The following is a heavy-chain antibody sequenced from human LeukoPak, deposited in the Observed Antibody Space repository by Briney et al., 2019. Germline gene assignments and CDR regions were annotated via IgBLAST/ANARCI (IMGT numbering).Heavy chain of an antibody. J-gene: IGHJ5*02. V-gene: IGHV3-7*01. CDR2: INQDGSEK. CDR3: ASPPRSSSWYGDWFDP. CDR1: GFTFSKYW. Sequence: GGSLRLSCAASGFTFSKYWMNWVRQAPGKGLEWVANINQDGSEKHYVDSVKGRFTISRDNAKNTLYLQMNSLRAEDTAVYYCASPPRSSSWYGDWFDPWGQGTLVTVSS. D-gene: IGHD6-13*01.